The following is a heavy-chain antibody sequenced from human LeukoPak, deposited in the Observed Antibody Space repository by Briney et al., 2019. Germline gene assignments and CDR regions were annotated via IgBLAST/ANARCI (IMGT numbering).Heavy chain of an antibody. V-gene: IGHV4-59*08. J-gene: IGHJ4*02. D-gene: IGHD1-26*01. CDR1: GGSISSYY. CDR2: IYYSGST. Sequence: SETLSLTCTVSGGSISSYYWSWIRQPPGKGLEWIGYIYYSGSTNYNPSLKSRVTISVDTSKNQLSLKLSSVTAADTAVYYCARSRGSYYLDYWGQGTLVTVSS. CDR3: ARSRGSYYLDY.